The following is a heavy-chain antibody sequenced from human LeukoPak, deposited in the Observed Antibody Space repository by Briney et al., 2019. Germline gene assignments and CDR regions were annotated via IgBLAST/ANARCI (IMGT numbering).Heavy chain of an antibody. D-gene: IGHD6-19*01. Sequence: SVKVSCKASGGTFSSYAISWVRQAPGQGLEWMGGIIPIFGTANYAQKFQGRVTITADESTSTAYMELSSLRSDDTDVYYCARRSSGWEVDFGYWGQGTMVTVSS. V-gene: IGHV1-69*13. CDR1: GGTFSSYA. CDR2: IIPIFGTA. J-gene: IGHJ4*02. CDR3: ARRSSGWEVDFGY.